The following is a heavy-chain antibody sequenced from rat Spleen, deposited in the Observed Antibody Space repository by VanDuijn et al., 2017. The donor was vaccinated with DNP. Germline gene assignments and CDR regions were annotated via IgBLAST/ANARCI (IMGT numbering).Heavy chain of an antibody. Sequence: EVQLVESGGDLVRPGRSLKLSCVASEFTFNNYWMTWFRQAPGKGLEWVASITSSGGSTYYPDSVKGRFTISRDVAKSTLYLQMNSLRSEDMATYYCARHVLPLRVWDYWGQGVMVTVSS. CDR1: EFTFNNYW. V-gene: IGHV5-31*01. CDR3: ARHVLPLRVWDY. D-gene: IGHD1-4*01. CDR2: ITSSGGST. J-gene: IGHJ2*01.